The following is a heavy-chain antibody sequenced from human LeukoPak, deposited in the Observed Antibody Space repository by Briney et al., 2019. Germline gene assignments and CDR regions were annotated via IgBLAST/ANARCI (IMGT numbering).Heavy chain of an antibody. V-gene: IGHV1-8*03. D-gene: IGHD2-15*01. J-gene: IGHJ6*02. CDR2: MNPNSGNT. Sequence: GASVKVSCKASGYTFTSYDINWVRQATGQGLEWMGWMNPNSGNTGYAQKFQGRVTISRDTSASTAYMELSSLTSDDTAVYYCARDATYCSGSTCSYYGLDVWGQGTTVTVSS. CDR3: ARDATYCSGSTCSYYGLDV. CDR1: GYTFTSYD.